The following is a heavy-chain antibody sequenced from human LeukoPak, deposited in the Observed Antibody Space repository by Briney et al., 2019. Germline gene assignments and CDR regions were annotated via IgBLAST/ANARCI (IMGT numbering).Heavy chain of an antibody. D-gene: IGHD1-26*01. CDR1: GGSISSGGYS. CDR3: ARGSGSYEGSYFDY. J-gene: IGHJ4*02. CDR2: IYHSGST. V-gene: IGHV4-30-2*01. Sequence: SETLSLTCAVSGGSISSGGYSWSWVRQPPGKGLEWIGYIYHSGSTYYNPSLKSRVTISVDRSKNQFSLKLSSVTAADTAVYYCARGSGSYEGSYFDYWGQGTLVTVSS.